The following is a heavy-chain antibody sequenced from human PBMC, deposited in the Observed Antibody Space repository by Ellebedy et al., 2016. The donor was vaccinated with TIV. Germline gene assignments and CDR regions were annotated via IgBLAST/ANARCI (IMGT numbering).Heavy chain of an antibody. CDR1: GYTFTSYG. D-gene: IGHD3-22*01. Sequence: AASVKVSCKASGYTFTSYGISWVRQAPGQGLEWMGWISAYNGNTNYAQKLQGRVTMTTDTSTSTAYMELRSLRSDDTAVYYCARDYYDSSKIEDFDYWGQGTLVTVSS. J-gene: IGHJ4*02. CDR2: ISAYNGNT. CDR3: ARDYYDSSKIEDFDY. V-gene: IGHV1-18*01.